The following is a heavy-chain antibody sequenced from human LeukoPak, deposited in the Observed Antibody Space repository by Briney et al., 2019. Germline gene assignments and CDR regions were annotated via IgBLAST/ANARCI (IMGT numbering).Heavy chain of an antibody. J-gene: IGHJ4*02. V-gene: IGHV3-21*01. CDR2: ISSSSSYI. CDR3: ARAPSPLAVAGTDY. Sequence: PGGSLRLSCAASVFTFSSYSMNWVRQAPWKGLEWVSSISSSSSYIYYADSVKGRFTISRDNAKNSLYLQMNSLRAEDTAVYYCARAPSPLAVAGTDYWGQGTLVTVSS. CDR1: VFTFSSYS. D-gene: IGHD6-19*01.